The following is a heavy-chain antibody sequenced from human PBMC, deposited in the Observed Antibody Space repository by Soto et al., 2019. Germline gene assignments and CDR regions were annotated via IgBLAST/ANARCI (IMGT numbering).Heavy chain of an antibody. D-gene: IGHD3-22*01. Sequence: QVQLVESGGGVVQPGRSLRLSCAASGFTFSSYGMHWVRQAPGKGLEWVAVISYDGSNKYYADSVKGRFTISRDNSKNTLYLQMNSLRAEDTAVYYCAKDIEKYDSSGSDAFDIWGQGTMVTVSS. CDR1: GFTFSSYG. CDR2: ISYDGSNK. V-gene: IGHV3-30*18. CDR3: AKDIEKYDSSGSDAFDI. J-gene: IGHJ3*02.